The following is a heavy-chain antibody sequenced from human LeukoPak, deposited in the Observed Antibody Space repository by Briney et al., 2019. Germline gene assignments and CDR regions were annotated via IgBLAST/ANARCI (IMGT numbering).Heavy chain of an antibody. Sequence: GGSLRLSCAASGFTFSNYAMTWVRQAPGKGLEWVAVISYDGSNKYYADSVKGRFTISRDNSKNTVYLQMNSLRAEDTAVYYCAREVAAAGTAFDYWGQGTLVTVSS. D-gene: IGHD6-13*01. CDR3: AREVAAAGTAFDY. J-gene: IGHJ4*02. CDR1: GFTFSNYA. V-gene: IGHV3-30-3*01. CDR2: ISYDGSNK.